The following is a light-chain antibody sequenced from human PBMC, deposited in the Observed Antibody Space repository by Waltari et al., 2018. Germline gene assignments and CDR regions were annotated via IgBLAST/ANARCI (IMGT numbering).Light chain of an antibody. J-gene: IGKJ4*01. CDR1: QNIDTF. V-gene: IGKV1-39*01. Sequence: DIQMTQSPSSLSASIGDRVTITCRASQNIDTFLNWYQQKPGEAPKLLIYAASSLQSGVPSRLNGSGSGTDFTLTISSLQAEDFATYYCQQSYSHSVTLGGGTKVEIK. CDR3: QQSYSHSVT. CDR2: AAS.